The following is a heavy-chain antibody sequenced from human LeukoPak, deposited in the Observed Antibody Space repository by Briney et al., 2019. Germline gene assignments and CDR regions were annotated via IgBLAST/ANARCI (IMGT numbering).Heavy chain of an antibody. D-gene: IGHD1-26*01. CDR3: ARAGQYSGSGYPYYYGMDV. CDR1: GYTFTSYG. CDR2: ISAYNGNT. V-gene: IGHV1-18*04. Sequence: ASVKVSCKASGYTFTSYGISWVRQAPGQGLEWMGWISAYNGNTNYAQKLQGRVTMTTDTSTSTAHMELRSLRSDDTAVYYCARAGQYSGSGYPYYYGMDVWGKGTTVTVSS. J-gene: IGHJ6*04.